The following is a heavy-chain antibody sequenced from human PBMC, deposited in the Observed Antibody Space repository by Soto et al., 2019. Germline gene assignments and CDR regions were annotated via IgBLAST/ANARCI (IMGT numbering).Heavy chain of an antibody. Sequence: GGSLRLSCAASGFTFSDYYMSWIRQAPGKGLEWVSYISSSGSTIYYADSVKCRFTISRDNAKNSLYLQMNSLRAEDTAVYYCARPITIFGGLVEVSYGMDVWGQGTTVTVSS. CDR1: GFTFSDYY. V-gene: IGHV3-11*01. J-gene: IGHJ6*02. CDR3: ARPITIFGGLVEVSYGMDV. CDR2: ISSSGSTI. D-gene: IGHD3-3*01.